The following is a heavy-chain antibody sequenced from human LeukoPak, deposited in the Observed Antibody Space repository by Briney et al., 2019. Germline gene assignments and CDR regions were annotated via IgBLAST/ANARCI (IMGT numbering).Heavy chain of an antibody. CDR2: ISYGGRT. CDR1: GGSISSSTYY. CDR3: ERQSDSSGYIHT. J-gene: IGHJ4*02. V-gene: IGHV4-39*01. D-gene: IGHD3-22*01. Sequence: SETLSLTCTVSGGSISSSTYYWGWIRQPPGKGLEWIGSISYGGRTYYTPSLKSRVTTSVDTSKNQFSLRLSSVTAADTAVYYCERQSDSSGYIHTWGQGTLVTVSS.